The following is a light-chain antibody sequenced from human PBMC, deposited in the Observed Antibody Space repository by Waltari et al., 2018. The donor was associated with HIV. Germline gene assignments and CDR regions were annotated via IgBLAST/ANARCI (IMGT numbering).Light chain of an antibody. CDR2: EVT. V-gene: IGLV2-8*01. CDR3: SSYAGSNKLV. J-gene: IGLJ2*01. Sequence: QSALTQPPSASGSPGQSVTISCTGTSSDVGGYNFVSWYQQHPGKAPKLMIFEVTKRPSGVPARFAGSKTGNTASLTVSGLQADDEADYYCSSYAGSNKLVFGGGTKLTVL. CDR1: SSDVGGYNF.